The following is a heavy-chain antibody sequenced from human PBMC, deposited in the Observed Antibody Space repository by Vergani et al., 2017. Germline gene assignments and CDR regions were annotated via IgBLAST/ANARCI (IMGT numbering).Heavy chain of an antibody. Sequence: QVQVVQSGAEVKKSWASVKVSCKTSGYTFSNYYMHWVRQAPGQGLEWMGIINPSGGHTNYAQKFQGRVTMTRDTSTSTVYMELSSLRSEDTAIYYCARGECGILTGYRYWGQGTLVTVSA. CDR3: ARGECGILTGYRY. J-gene: IGHJ4*02. CDR1: GYTFSNYY. CDR2: INPSGGHT. V-gene: IGHV1-46*03. D-gene: IGHD3-9*01.